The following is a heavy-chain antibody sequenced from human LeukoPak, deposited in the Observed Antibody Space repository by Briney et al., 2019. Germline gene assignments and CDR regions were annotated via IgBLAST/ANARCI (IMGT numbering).Heavy chain of an antibody. V-gene: IGHV4-39*01. CDR2: IYYSGST. J-gene: IGHJ3*02. CDR3: ARLVPWSGYAFDI. D-gene: IGHD3-3*01. Sequence: SETLSLTCTVSAGSISSSSYYWGWIRQPPGKGLEWIGSIYYSGSTYYNPSLKSRVTISVDTSKNQFSLKLSSVTAADTAVYYCARLVPWSGYAFDIWGQGTMVTVSS. CDR1: AGSISSSSYY.